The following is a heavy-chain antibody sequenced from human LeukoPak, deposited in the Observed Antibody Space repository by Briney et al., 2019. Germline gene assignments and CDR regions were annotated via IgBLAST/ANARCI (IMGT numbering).Heavy chain of an antibody. CDR2: ISESGSGI. J-gene: IGHJ4*02. V-gene: IGHV3-48*03. Sequence: PGGSLRLSCAASGFTFSSFEMNWVRQAPGRGLEGGSYISESGSGIYYAESVRGRFTVSRDNAQNSLYLQMNSLRVEDTAVYYCAREELNCGGDCFQHWGQGTLVTVSS. D-gene: IGHD2-21*02. CDR1: GFTFSSFE. CDR3: AREELNCGGDCFQH.